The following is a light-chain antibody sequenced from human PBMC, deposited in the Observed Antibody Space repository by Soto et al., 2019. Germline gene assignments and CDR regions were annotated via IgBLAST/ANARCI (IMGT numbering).Light chain of an antibody. Sequence: QSALTQPASVSGSPGQSITISCTGTSSDVGGYNYVSWYQQHPGKAPKLMIYEVSNRPSGVSNRFSGSKSGNTASLSISGFLAVYESVYYCISYTISSIPYVFGTGTKLTVL. CDR1: SSDVGGYNY. J-gene: IGLJ1*01. CDR3: ISYTISSIPYV. V-gene: IGLV2-14*01. CDR2: EVS.